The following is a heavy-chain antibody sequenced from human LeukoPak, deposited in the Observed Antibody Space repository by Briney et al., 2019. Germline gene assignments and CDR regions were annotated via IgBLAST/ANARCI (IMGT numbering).Heavy chain of an antibody. CDR2: IYTSGST. Sequence: PSQTLTVTCTGPGGSISSGGYYWIWIRQPAGKRLQWIGRIYTSGSTNYNPSLKSRVTISVDTSKNQCSLKLSSVTAADTAVYYCARAGYRGAFDIWGQGTMVTVSS. V-gene: IGHV4-61*02. CDR1: GGSISSGGYY. D-gene: IGHD3-10*01. CDR3: ARAGYRGAFDI. J-gene: IGHJ3*02.